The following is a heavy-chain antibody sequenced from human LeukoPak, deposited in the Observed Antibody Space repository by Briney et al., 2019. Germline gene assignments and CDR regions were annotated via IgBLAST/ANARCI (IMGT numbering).Heavy chain of an antibody. CDR1: GFTFSGYS. Sequence: GGSLRLSCAASGFTFSGYSMNWVRQAPGKGLEWVSSISSSSSYIYYADSVKGRFTISRDNAKNSLYLQMNSLRAEDTAVYYCARDYDFWSGIPDDYWGQGTLVTVSS. V-gene: IGHV3-21*01. CDR2: ISSSSSYI. D-gene: IGHD3-3*01. J-gene: IGHJ4*02. CDR3: ARDYDFWSGIPDDY.